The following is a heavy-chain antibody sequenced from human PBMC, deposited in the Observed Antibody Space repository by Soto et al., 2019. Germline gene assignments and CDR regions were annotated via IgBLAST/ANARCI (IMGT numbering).Heavy chain of an antibody. Sequence: PSETLSLTCTVSGGSISSGGYYWSWIRQHPGKGLEWIGYIYYSGSTYYNPSLKSRVTISVDTSKNQLSLKLSSVTAADTAVYYCARAGSVGGYCSGGSCYNYYYGMDVWGQGTTVTVS. CDR2: IYYSGST. D-gene: IGHD2-15*01. CDR1: GGSISSGGYY. V-gene: IGHV4-31*03. J-gene: IGHJ6*02. CDR3: ARAGSVGGYCSGGSCYNYYYGMDV.